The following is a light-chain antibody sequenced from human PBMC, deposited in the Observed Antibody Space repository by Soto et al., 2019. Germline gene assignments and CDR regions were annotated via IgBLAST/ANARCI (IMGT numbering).Light chain of an antibody. V-gene: IGLV2-14*01. Sequence: QSALTQPASVSGSPGQSITISCAGTSSDVGGYKFVSWYQQHPGKAPKLMIYEVSDRPSGVSNRFSGSKSGNTASLTLSGLQAEDEADYYCSSYTSSSTLVFGTGTKLTVL. J-gene: IGLJ1*01. CDR2: EVS. CDR1: SSDVGGYKF. CDR3: SSYTSSSTLV.